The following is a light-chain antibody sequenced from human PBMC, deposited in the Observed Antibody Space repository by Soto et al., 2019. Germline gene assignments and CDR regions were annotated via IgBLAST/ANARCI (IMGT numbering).Light chain of an antibody. CDR2: DVS. J-gene: IGLJ1*01. CDR1: SSDIGGYNY. V-gene: IGLV2-14*03. CDR3: SSYTTTSTLYV. Sequence: QSALTQPASVSGSPGQSITISCTGTSSDIGGYNYVSWYQQHPGKVPKLIIYDVSNRPSGVSNRFSGSKSGNAASLTISGRQAEDEADDYCSSYTTTSTLYVFGTGTKVTVL.